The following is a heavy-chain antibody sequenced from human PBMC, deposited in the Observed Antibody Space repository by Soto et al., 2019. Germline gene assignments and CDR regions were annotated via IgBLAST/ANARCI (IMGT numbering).Heavy chain of an antibody. CDR1: GYIFTGYY. D-gene: IGHD2-8*01. CDR2: INPNSGGT. J-gene: IGHJ4*02. CDR3: ARGGDLGYRYRTLYYLDY. V-gene: IGHV1-2*04. Sequence: ASVKVSCKASGYIFTGYYIHWVRQAPGQGLEWMGWINPNSGGTNYAQKFQGWVTMTRDTSISTACMELSRLRSDDTAVYYCARGGDLGYRYRTLYYLDYWGQGTLVTVS.